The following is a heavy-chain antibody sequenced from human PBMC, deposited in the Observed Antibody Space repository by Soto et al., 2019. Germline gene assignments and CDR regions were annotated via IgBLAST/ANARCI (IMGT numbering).Heavy chain of an antibody. CDR3: ARDPRYDSSGYWPRDAFDI. Sequence: QVQLVQSGAEVKKPGSSVKVSCKASGGTFSSYAISWVRQAPGQGLEWMGGIIPIFGTANYAQKFQGRVTITADESTSTAYMELSSLRSEDTAVYYCARDPRYDSSGYWPRDAFDIWGQGTMVTVSS. CDR2: IIPIFGTA. CDR1: GGTFSSYA. J-gene: IGHJ3*02. D-gene: IGHD3-22*01. V-gene: IGHV1-69*12.